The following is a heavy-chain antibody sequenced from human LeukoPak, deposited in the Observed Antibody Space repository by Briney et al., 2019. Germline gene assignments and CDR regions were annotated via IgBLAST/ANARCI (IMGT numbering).Heavy chain of an antibody. V-gene: IGHV1-2*02. CDR2: INPNSGGT. Sequence: ASVKVSCKASGYTFTGYYMHWVRQPPGQGLEWMGWINPNSGGTNYAQKFQGRVTMTRDTSISTAYMELSRLRSDDTAVYYCATDKGVGAYFDYWGQGTLVTVSS. CDR1: GYTFTGYY. J-gene: IGHJ4*02. D-gene: IGHD1-26*01. CDR3: ATDKGVGAYFDY.